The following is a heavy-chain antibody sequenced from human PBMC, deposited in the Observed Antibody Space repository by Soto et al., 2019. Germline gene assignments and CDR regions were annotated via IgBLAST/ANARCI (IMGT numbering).Heavy chain of an antibody. D-gene: IGHD2-2*01. CDR1: GFPFSSYA. CDR3: AKDLVPAAQTYYYYGMDV. J-gene: IGHJ6*02. Sequence: PGGSLSLSCAASGFPFSSYAMSWVRQAPGKGLEWVSAISGSGGSTYYADSVKGRFTISRDNSKNTLYLQMNSLRAEDTAVYYCAKDLVPAAQTYYYYGMDVWGQGTTVTVSS. V-gene: IGHV3-23*01. CDR2: ISGSGGST.